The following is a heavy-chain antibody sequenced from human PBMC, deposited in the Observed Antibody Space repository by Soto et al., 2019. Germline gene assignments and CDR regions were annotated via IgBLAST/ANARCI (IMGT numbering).Heavy chain of an antibody. CDR1: GYTFTSYA. Sequence: QVQLVQSGAEVKKPGASVKVSCKASGYTFTSYAMHWVRQAPGQRLEWMGWINAGNGNTKYSQKFQGRVTITRDTSASTAYMELSSLRSEETAVYYCARVRSYYDSSPGAWFDPWGQGTLVTVSS. D-gene: IGHD3-22*01. V-gene: IGHV1-3*01. J-gene: IGHJ5*02. CDR2: INAGNGNT. CDR3: ARVRSYYDSSPGAWFDP.